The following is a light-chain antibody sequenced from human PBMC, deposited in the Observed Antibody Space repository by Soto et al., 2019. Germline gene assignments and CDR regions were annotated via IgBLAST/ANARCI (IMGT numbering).Light chain of an antibody. CDR3: QQSYSSPPT. J-gene: IGKJ1*01. Sequence: IQMTQSPSSLSASVEVRVIITCRASQSISNHLNWYQQKPGKAPKLLIFAASSLQSGVPSRFSGSRSGPDFTLTISSLQPEDFATYYCQQSYSSPPTFGQGPNVDIK. V-gene: IGKV1-39*01. CDR2: AAS. CDR1: QSISNH.